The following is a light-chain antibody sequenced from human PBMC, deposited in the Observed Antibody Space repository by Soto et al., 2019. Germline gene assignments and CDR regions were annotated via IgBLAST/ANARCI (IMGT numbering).Light chain of an antibody. CDR2: KAS. Sequence: DIQMTQSPSTLSASVGDRVTITCRASQSIDSGLAWYQQKPGKAPKLLIYKASTLESGVPLRFSGSGSGTAFTLTITSLQPDDFATYYCQQYNFYWTFGQGTRVEIK. CDR1: QSIDSG. V-gene: IGKV1-5*03. J-gene: IGKJ1*01. CDR3: QQYNFYWT.